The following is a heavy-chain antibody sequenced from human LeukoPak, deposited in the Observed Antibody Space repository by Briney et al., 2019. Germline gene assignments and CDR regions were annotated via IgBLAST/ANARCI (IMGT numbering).Heavy chain of an antibody. D-gene: IGHD3-16*01. V-gene: IGHV1-2*02. Sequence: ASVKVSXKASGYTFTDYYIHWVRRAPGQGLEWMGWIDPRSGGTRCTQKFQGRVTMTRDTSISTVYLDLSGMTSDDTAFYYCATDNYGTLDYWGQGTLVTVSS. J-gene: IGHJ4*02. CDR1: GYTFTDYY. CDR3: ATDNYGTLDY. CDR2: IDPRSGGT.